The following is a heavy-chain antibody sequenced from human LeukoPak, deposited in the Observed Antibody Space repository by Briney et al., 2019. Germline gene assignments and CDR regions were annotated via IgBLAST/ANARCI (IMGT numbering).Heavy chain of an antibody. D-gene: IGHD6-19*01. Sequence: SETLSLTCAVYGGSFSGYYWSWIRQPPGKGLEWIGEINHSGSTNYNPSLKSRVTISVDTSKNQFSLKLSSVTAADTAVYYCARRVSRSSGWYSMGYFDYWGQGTLVTVSS. CDR2: INHSGST. CDR1: GGSFSGYY. J-gene: IGHJ4*02. V-gene: IGHV4-34*01. CDR3: ARRVSRSSGWYSMGYFDY.